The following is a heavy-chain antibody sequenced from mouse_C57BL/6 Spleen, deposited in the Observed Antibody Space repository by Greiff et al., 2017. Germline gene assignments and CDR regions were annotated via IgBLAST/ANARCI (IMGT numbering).Heavy chain of an antibody. CDR2: FHPCNDGT. J-gene: IGHJ2*01. CDR1: GYTFTTYS. V-gene: IGHV1-47*01. CDR3: ARGRGSSDYCDD. D-gene: IGHD1-1*01. Sequence: QVQLQQSGAELVKPGASVKLSCKASGYTFTTYSIEWMKQNPGKSLEWIGNFHPCNDGTKYNEKFKGKATLTVEKSSRTVYLELSRLTSDDSAVYDCARGRGSSDYCDDWGQGTTLTVSS.